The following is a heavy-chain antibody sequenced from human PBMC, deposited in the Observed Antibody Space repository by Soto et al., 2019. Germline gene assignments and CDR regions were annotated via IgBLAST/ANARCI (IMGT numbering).Heavy chain of an antibody. CDR1: GYTFTGYY. J-gene: IGHJ4*02. Sequence: QVQLVQSGAEVKKPGASVKVSCKASGYTFTGYYMHWVRQAPGQGLEWMGWINPNSGGTNYAQKFQGWVTMTRDTSISAAYMELSRLRSDDTSVYYWARGRIAAAGTHFDYWGQGPLVTVSA. D-gene: IGHD6-13*01. CDR3: ARGRIAAAGTHFDY. V-gene: IGHV1-2*04. CDR2: INPNSGGT.